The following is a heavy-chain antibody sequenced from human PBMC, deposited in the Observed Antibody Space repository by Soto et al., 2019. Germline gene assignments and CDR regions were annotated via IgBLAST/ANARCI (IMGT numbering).Heavy chain of an antibody. J-gene: IGHJ4*02. CDR1: GGSISSSSYY. V-gene: IGHV4-39*01. CDR3: ARHSYDILTGWLDYYLDY. CDR2: IYYSGST. D-gene: IGHD3-9*01. Sequence: SETLSLTCTVSGGSISSSSYYWGWIRQPPGKGLEWIGSIYYSGSTYYNPSLKSRDTISVDTSKNQFSLKLSSVTAADTAVYYCARHSYDILTGWLDYYLDYWGQGTLVTVSS.